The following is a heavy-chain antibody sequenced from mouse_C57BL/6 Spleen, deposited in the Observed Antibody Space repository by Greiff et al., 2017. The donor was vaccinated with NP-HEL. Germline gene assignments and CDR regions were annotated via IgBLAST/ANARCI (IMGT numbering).Heavy chain of an antibody. CDR1: GYTFTSYW. J-gene: IGHJ3*01. CDR3: AREEGNLFAY. CDR2: IDPSDSYT. V-gene: IGHV1-59*01. D-gene: IGHD2-1*01. Sequence: QVQLKQPGAELVRPGTSVKLSCKASGYTFTSYWMHWVKQRPGQGLEWIGVIDPSDSYTNYNQKFKGKATLTVDTSSSTAYMQLSSLTSEDSAVYYCAREEGNLFAYWGQGTLVTFSA.